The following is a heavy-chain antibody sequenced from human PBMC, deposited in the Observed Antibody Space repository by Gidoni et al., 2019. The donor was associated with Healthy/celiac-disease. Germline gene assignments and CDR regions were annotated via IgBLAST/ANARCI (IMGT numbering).Heavy chain of an antibody. V-gene: IGHV4-39*01. J-gene: IGHJ5*02. CDR2: IYYSGSN. D-gene: IGHD3-3*01. CDR3: ARRGGHLEWLFIAPWFDP. CDR1: GSSIIRSSYY. Sequence: QLQLQASGPTLVKPSETLSLICTVSGSSIIRSSYYWGWIRHPPGKGLEWIGSIYYSGSNNYNPSLKSRVTISVDTSKNQFSRKLSSVTAADTAVYYCARRGGHLEWLFIAPWFDPWGQGTLVTVSS.